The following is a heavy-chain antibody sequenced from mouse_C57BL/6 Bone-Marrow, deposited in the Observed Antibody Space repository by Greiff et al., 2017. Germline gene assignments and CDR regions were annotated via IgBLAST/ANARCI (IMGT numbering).Heavy chain of an antibody. V-gene: IGHV5-17*01. Sequence: EVKVEESGGGLVKPGGSLKLSCAASGFTFSDYGMHWVRQAPEQGLEWVAYISSGSSTIYYADTVKGRFTISRDNAKNTLFLQMTSLRSEDTAMXYCARTGWVAYWGQGTLVTVSA. CDR1: GFTFSDYG. J-gene: IGHJ3*01. CDR2: ISSGSSTI. CDR3: ARTGWVAY.